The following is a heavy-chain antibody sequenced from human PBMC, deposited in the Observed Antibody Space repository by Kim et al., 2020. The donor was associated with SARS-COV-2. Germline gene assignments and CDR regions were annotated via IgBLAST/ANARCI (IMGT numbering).Heavy chain of an antibody. J-gene: IGHJ6*01. Sequence: ASVKVSCKASGYTFANFGVSWLRQAPGQGPEWMGWISPYNGKTIYSEKFQGRVTLTTDTSTSTAYMELGSLGPNDMAVFYCARDNYGKSDLNYYYHGMDV. CDR1: GYTFANFG. CDR3: ARDNYGKSDLNYYYHGMDV. D-gene: IGHD3-10*01. V-gene: IGHV1-18*03. CDR2: ISPYNGKT.